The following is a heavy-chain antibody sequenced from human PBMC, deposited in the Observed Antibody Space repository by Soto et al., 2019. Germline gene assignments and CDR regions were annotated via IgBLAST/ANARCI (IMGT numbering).Heavy chain of an antibody. CDR2: IYNSGST. CDR1: GGSLITAGYF. J-gene: IGHJ4*02. V-gene: IGHV4-61*08. Sequence: SETLSHTCTFSGGSLITAGYFWTWIRQRPGEGLEWIGEIYNSGSTNYSPSLQGRVTMSVDTSKHQFSLRLSSVTAADTAVYYCARGRYYDSSGYREWGQGTLLTVSS. D-gene: IGHD3-22*01. CDR3: ARGRYYDSSGYRE.